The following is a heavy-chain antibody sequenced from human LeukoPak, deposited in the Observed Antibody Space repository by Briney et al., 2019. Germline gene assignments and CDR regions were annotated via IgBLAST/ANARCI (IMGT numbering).Heavy chain of an antibody. Sequence: GGSLRLSCAASGFTFSSYEMNWVRQAPGKGPEWVSYISSSGSTIYYADSVKGRFTISRDNAKNSLYLQMNSLRAEDTAVYYCAREIAAAGHHDAFDIWGQGTMVTVSS. D-gene: IGHD6-13*01. CDR2: ISSSGSTI. CDR3: AREIAAAGHHDAFDI. V-gene: IGHV3-48*03. J-gene: IGHJ3*02. CDR1: GFTFSSYE.